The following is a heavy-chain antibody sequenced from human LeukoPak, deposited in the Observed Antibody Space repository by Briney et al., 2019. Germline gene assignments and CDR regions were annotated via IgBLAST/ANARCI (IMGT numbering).Heavy chain of an antibody. J-gene: IGHJ5*02. Sequence: GGSLRLSCAASGFTFSSYWMHWVRQAPGKGLVWVSRINSDGSVTNYADSVKGRFTISRDNAKNTLYLRMNSLRGEDTAVYYCARVPNWFDPWGQGTLVTVPS. CDR3: ARVPNWFDP. V-gene: IGHV3-74*01. CDR2: INSDGSVT. CDR1: GFTFSSYW.